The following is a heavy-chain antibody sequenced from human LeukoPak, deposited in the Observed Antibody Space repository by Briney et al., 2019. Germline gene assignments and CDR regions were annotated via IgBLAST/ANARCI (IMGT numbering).Heavy chain of an antibody. D-gene: IGHD2-15*01. CDR2: ISSSSSYI. CDR3: ALADGRGLSTN. V-gene: IGHV3-21*01. Sequence: PGGSLRLSYAASGFTLSSYSMNWVRQAPGKGLEWVSSISSSSSYIYYADSVKGRFTISRDNAKNSLYLQMNSLRAEDTAVYYCALADGRGLSTNWGQGTLVTVSS. CDR1: GFTLSSYS. J-gene: IGHJ4*02.